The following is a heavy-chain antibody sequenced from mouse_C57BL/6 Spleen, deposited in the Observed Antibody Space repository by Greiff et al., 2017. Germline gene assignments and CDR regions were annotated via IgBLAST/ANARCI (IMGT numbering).Heavy chain of an antibody. Sequence: EVQLVESGGGLVKPGGSLKLSCAASGFTFSDYGMHWVRQAPEKGLEWVAYISSGSSTIYYADTVKGRFTISRDNAKNTLFLQMTSLRSEDTAMYYCAKDYDDWYFDVWGTGTTVTVSS. V-gene: IGHV5-17*01. D-gene: IGHD2-4*01. J-gene: IGHJ1*03. CDR2: ISSGSSTI. CDR1: GFTFSDYG. CDR3: AKDYDDWYFDV.